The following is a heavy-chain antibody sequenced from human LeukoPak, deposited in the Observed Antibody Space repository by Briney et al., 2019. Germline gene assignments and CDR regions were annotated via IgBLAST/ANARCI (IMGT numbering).Heavy chain of an antibody. CDR3: AKGGYCAT. J-gene: IGHJ4*02. CDR1: GFTLDDYA. V-gene: IGHV3-9*01. D-gene: IGHD2-15*01. CDR2: ISWKSGSI. Sequence: PVRSLRPSCAASGFTLDDYAMHWVRQAPGEGLEWVSGISWKSGSIGYADSVKGRFTSTRDNAKHSLYLQMNSLRAEDTALYYCAKGGYCATGGQGTLVSV.